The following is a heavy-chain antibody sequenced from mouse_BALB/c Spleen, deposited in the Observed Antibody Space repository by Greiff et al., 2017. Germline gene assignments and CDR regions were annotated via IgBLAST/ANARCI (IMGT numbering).Heavy chain of an antibody. CDR1: GYTFTDYV. CDR3: ARGGTGAWFAY. Sequence: QVQLKQSGPELVKPGASVKMSCKASGYTFTDYVISWVKPRTGQGLEWIGEIYPGSGSTYYNEKFKGKATLTADKSSNTAYMQLSSLTSEDSAVYFCARGGTGAWFAYWGQGTLVTVSA. J-gene: IGHJ3*01. V-gene: IGHV1-77*01. CDR2: IYPGSGST. D-gene: IGHD1-1*02.